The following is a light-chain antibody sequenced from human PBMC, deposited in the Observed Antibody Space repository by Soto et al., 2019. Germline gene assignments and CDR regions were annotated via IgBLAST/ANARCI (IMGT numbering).Light chain of an antibody. Sequence: AIQMTQSPSSLSASVGDRVTITFRASQGIRNDLGWYQQKPGKAPKLLIYAASTLQSGVPSRFSGSGSGTGFTLTISSLQPEDCATYYCLQDYNYPWTLGQGTKVDLK. CDR2: AAS. J-gene: IGKJ1*01. CDR1: QGIRND. CDR3: LQDYNYPWT. V-gene: IGKV1-6*01.